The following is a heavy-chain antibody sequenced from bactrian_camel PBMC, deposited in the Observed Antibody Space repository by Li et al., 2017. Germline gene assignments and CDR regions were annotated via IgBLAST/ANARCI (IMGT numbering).Heavy chain of an antibody. J-gene: IGHJ6*01. CDR2: IDIRGVGT. CDR1: GFTFSNNW. V-gene: IGHV3S6*01. CDR3: VRAASSQMGWADFGY. D-gene: IGHD5*01. Sequence: HVQLVESGGGLVQPGGSLRLSCAASGFTFSNNWMHWVRQAPGKGLEWVSSIDIRGVGTYYADSVKGRFTISRDNAKNTVYLQMNSLKPGDTAVYYCVRAASSQMGWADFGYWGQGTQVTVSS.